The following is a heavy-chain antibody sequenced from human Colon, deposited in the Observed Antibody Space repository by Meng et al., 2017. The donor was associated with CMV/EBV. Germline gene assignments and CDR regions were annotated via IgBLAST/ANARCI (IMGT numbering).Heavy chain of an antibody. V-gene: IGHV3-7*01. J-gene: IGHJ3*02. CDR2: IKQDGSEK. D-gene: IGHD3-3*01. CDR1: GFTFSSYW. Sequence: GESLKISCAASGFTFSSYWMSWVRPAPGKVLEWVSNIKQDGSEKYYVDSVKGRFTISRDNAKNSLYLQMNSLRDEDTAVYYCASSSPEHYDVWSGYRSGAFDIWGQGTMVTVSS. CDR3: ASSSPEHYDVWSGYRSGAFDI.